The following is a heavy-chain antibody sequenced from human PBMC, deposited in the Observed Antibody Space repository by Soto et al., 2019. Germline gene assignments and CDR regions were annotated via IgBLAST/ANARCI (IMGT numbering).Heavy chain of an antibody. D-gene: IGHD3-9*01. CDR2: ISSNGGST. CDR1: GFTFSSYA. V-gene: IGHV3-64*01. J-gene: IGHJ4*02. Sequence: PGGSLRLSCAASGFTFSSYAMHWVRQAPGKGLEYVSAISSNGGSTYYANSVKGRFAISRDNSKNTLYLQMGSLRAEDMAVYYCARGGTIFPFDYWGQGTLVTVSS. CDR3: ARGGTIFPFDY.